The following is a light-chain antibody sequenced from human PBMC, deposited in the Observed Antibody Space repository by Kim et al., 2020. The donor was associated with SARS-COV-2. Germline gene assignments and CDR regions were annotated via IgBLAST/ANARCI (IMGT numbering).Light chain of an antibody. J-gene: IGLJ3*02. CDR1: SGSIASNK. V-gene: IGLV6-57*03. Sequence: TVTISCDRGSGSIASNKVQWYQQRPGSAPTTVIYENEKRPSGVPDRFSGSIDTSSNSASLTISGLKTEDEADYYCQCFDNANYNWVFCGGTMLTVL. CDR2: ENE. CDR3: QCFDNANYNWV.